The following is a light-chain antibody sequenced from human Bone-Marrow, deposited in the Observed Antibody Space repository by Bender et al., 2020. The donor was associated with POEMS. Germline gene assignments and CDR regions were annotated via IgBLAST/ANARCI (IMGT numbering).Light chain of an antibody. CDR1: FSNIGRNY. CDR2: DND. CDR3: GTWDNSLSAGV. Sequence: QSVLTQPPSVSAAPGQKVTISCSGTFSNIGRNYVSWYQQVPGTAPKLLVYDNDRRPSGIPDRFSGSKSDTSATLDITGLQTGDEADYYCGTWDNSLSAGVFGGGTKLTVL. J-gene: IGLJ3*02. V-gene: IGLV1-51*01.